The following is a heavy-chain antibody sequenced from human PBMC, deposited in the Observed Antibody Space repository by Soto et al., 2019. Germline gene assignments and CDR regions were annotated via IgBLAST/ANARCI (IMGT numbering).Heavy chain of an antibody. CDR3: ARLAAAGDYYYYYGMDV. CDR1: GGTFSSYA. D-gene: IGHD6-13*01. V-gene: IGHV1-69*01. Sequence: QVQLVQSGAEVKKPGSSVKVSCKASGGTFSSYASSWVRQAPGQGIEWMGGIIPIFGTANYAQKFQGRVTITADESTSTAYMELSSLRSEDTAVYYCARLAAAGDYYYYYGMDVWGQGTTVTVSS. CDR2: IIPIFGTA. J-gene: IGHJ6*02.